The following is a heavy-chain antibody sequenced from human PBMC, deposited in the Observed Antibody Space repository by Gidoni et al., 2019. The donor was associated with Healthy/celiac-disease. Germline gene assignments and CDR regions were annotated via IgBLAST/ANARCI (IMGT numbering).Heavy chain of an antibody. J-gene: IGHJ3*02. Sequence: QVQLVDSGGGVVEPGRSLRLSCAASGFTFSSYAMHWVRQAPGKGLEWVAVISFDGSNKYGADSVQGRFTISRDNPKNTLYLQMNSLRAEDTAVYYCARDRGYSSGWDAFDIWGQGTMVTVSS. CDR2: ISFDGSNK. CDR3: ARDRGYSSGWDAFDI. V-gene: IGHV3-30-3*01. D-gene: IGHD6-19*01. CDR1: GFTFSSYA.